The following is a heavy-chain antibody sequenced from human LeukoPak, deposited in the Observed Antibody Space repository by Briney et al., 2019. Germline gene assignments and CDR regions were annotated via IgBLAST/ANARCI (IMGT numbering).Heavy chain of an antibody. J-gene: IGHJ4*02. V-gene: IGHV3-33*01. CDR3: ATVRGGSGTYYNDY. CDR2: IWYDGSNK. D-gene: IGHD3-10*01. Sequence: GGSLRLSCAASGFTFRNYGMEWVRQAPGKGLEWVAVIWYDGSNKYYADSVKGRFTISRDNSKNTLYLQMNSLRAEDTSVYYCATVRGGSGTYYNDYWGQGTLVTVSS. CDR1: GFTFRNYG.